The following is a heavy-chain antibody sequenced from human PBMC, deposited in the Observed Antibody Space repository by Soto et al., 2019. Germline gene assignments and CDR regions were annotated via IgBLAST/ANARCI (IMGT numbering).Heavy chain of an antibody. D-gene: IGHD3-10*01. Sequence: EVHLLESGGGLVQPGGSLRLSCAASGFIFSSYAMSWVRQAPGKGLEWVSAISGSGGSTYYADSVKGRFTISRDNSKKTLYLQMNSLRAEDTAIYYCAKDRPRVTMVLGVIHYWGQGTLVTVSS. CDR1: GFIFSSYA. V-gene: IGHV3-23*01. CDR2: ISGSGGST. CDR3: AKDRPRVTMVLGVIHY. J-gene: IGHJ4*02.